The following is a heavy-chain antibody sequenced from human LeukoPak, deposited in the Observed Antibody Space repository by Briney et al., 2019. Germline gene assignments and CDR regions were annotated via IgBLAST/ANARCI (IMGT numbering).Heavy chain of an antibody. V-gene: IGHV4-39*01. Sequence: SETLSLTCTVSGGSISSYTYFWGWIRQHPGKGLEWIANIYFTGNTYYNPSLKSRATISVDTSKNQFSLTLSSVTAADTAVYYCASEAHRGGGFDSWGQGTQVTVSS. CDR2: IYFTGNT. CDR1: GGSISSYTYF. CDR3: ASEAHRGGGFDS. J-gene: IGHJ4*02. D-gene: IGHD3-16*01.